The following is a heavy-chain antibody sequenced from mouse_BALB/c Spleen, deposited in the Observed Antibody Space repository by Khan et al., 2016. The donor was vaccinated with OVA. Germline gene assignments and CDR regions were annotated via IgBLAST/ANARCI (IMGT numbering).Heavy chain of an antibody. J-gene: IGHJ1*01. D-gene: IGHD2-1*01. CDR1: GFSLTSYG. CDR2: IWTAGST. CDR3: ARYYGNYGWYFDV. V-gene: IGHV2-9*02. Sequence: VQLQESGPGLVAPSQSLSITCTVSGFSLTSYGVHWVRQPPGKGLEWLGVIWTAGSTNYTSALMSRLSITKDKSKSQVFLKMNRLQTDDTAMYDCARYYGNYGWYFDVWGAGTTVTVSS.